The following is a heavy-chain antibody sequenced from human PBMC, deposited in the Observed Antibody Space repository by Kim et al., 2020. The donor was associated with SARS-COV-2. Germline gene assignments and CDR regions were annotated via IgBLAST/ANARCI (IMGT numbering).Heavy chain of an antibody. CDR1: GYSFTSYW. Sequence: GESLKISCKGSGYSFTSYWIGWVRQMPGKGLEWMGIIYPGDSDTRYSPSFQGQVTISADKSISTAYLQWSSLKASDTAMYYCARWYDILTGYYKASFDYWGQGTLVTVSS. V-gene: IGHV5-51*01. J-gene: IGHJ4*02. D-gene: IGHD3-9*01. CDR3: ARWYDILTGYYKASFDY. CDR2: IYPGDSDT.